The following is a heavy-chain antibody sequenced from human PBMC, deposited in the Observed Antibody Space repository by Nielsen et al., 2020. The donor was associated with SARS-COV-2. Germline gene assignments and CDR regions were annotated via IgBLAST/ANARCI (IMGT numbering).Heavy chain of an antibody. J-gene: IGHJ4*02. CDR2: IYSGGSST. V-gene: IGHV3-23*03. CDR1: GFTFSSYA. Sequence: GESLKISCAASGFTFSSYAMSWVRQAPGKGLEWVSVIYSGGSSTYYADSVKGRFTISRDNAKNSLYLQMNSLRAEDTAVYYCARDYYDSSGYYPFDYWGQGTLVTVSS. D-gene: IGHD3-22*01. CDR3: ARDYYDSSGYYPFDY.